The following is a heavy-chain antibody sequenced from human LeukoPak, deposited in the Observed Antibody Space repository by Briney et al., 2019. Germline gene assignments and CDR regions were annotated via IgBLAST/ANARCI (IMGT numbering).Heavy chain of an antibody. D-gene: IGHD2-2*01. CDR1: GFTFRNYA. J-gene: IGHJ4*02. CDR2: IRGSGDKA. V-gene: IGHV3-23*01. CDR3: ANSGDIVVVPAAFIDY. Sequence: GGSLRLSCAASGFTFRNYAMNWVRQAPGKGMEWVSAIRGSGDKAYYADSVKGRFTISRDNSNNMVYLQMNSLRAEDTAVYYCANSGDIVVVPAAFIDYWGQGPLVPVSS.